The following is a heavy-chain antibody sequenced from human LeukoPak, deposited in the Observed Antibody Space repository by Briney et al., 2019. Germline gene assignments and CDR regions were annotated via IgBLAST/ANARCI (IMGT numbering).Heavy chain of an antibody. CDR3: AKVELRYFDWLSAGGAFDI. V-gene: IGHV3-23*01. CDR2: IRRSGGST. J-gene: IGHJ3*02. Sequence: GGSLRLSCAASGFTFSSYAMSWVRQAPGKGLEWVSAIRRSGGSTYYADSVKGRFTISRDNSKNTLYLQMNSLRAEDTAVYYCAKVELRYFDWLSAGGAFDIWGQGTMVTVSS. D-gene: IGHD3-9*01. CDR1: GFTFSSYA.